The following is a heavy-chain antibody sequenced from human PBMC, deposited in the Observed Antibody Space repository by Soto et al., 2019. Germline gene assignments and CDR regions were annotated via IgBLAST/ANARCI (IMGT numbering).Heavy chain of an antibody. V-gene: IGHV4-39*01. CDR2: IYYSGST. CDR3: ARQEDSYYYTMDV. Sequence: SETLSLTCTVSGSSISSSNYYWGWIRQPPGKGLEWIGTIYYSGSTYYNPSLKSRVTISVDTSKNQFSLKLSTVTAADTAVYYSARQEDSYYYTMDVWGQGTTVTV. J-gene: IGHJ6*02. CDR1: GSSISSSNYY. D-gene: IGHD2-15*01.